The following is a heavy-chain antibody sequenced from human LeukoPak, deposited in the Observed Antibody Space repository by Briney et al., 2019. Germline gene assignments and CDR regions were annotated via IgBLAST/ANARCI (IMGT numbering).Heavy chain of an antibody. J-gene: IGHJ6*03. Sequence: GGSLRLSCAASGFTFSSYSMNWVRQAPGKGLEWVSSISSSSSYIYYADSVKGRFTISRDNAKNSLYLQMNSLRAEDTAVYYCARGDHDYGDYYYYMDVWGKGTTVTVSS. CDR3: ARGDHDYGDYYYYMDV. CDR1: GFTFSSYS. V-gene: IGHV3-21*01. CDR2: ISSSSSYI. D-gene: IGHD4-17*01.